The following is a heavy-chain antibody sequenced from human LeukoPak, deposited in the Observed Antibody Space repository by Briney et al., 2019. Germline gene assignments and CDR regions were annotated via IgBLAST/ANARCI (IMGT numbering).Heavy chain of an antibody. CDR1: GFTFSSYW. V-gene: IGHV3-7*01. J-gene: IGHJ4*02. D-gene: IGHD2-2*01. CDR3: AREAGGSSH. Sequence: GGSLRPSCGASGFTFSSYWMSWARQAPGKGLEWVANIKQDGSEKYYVDSVKGRFTISRDNAKNSLYLQMNSLRAEDTAVYYCAREAGGSSHWGQGTLVTVSS. CDR2: IKQDGSEK.